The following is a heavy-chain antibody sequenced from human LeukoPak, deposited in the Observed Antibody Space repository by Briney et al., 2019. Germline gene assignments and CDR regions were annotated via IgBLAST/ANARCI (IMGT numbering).Heavy chain of an antibody. CDR1: GYTFTSYG. J-gene: IGHJ4*02. D-gene: IGHD2-2*01. CDR3: ARTLYCSSTSCFKFDY. Sequence: ASVKVSCKASGYTFTSYGISWVRQAPGQRLEWMGWISAYNGNTNYAQKLQGRVTMTTDTSTSTAYMELRSLRSDDTAVYYCARTLYCSSTSCFKFDYWGQGTLVTVSS. CDR2: ISAYNGNT. V-gene: IGHV1-18*01.